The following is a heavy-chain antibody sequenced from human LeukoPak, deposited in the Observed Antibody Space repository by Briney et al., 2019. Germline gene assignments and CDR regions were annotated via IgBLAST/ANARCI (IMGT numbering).Heavy chain of an antibody. CDR2: IKEDGSEK. V-gene: IGHV3-7*01. CDR3: ARDDRIVSGDY. Sequence: GGSLRLSCAASGFAFSSHWMTWVRQAPGKGLEWVAQIKEDGSEKYYVDSVKGRFTIPKDNAKNSLYLQMNSLRAEDTAVYYCARDDRIVSGDYWGQGTLVTVSS. D-gene: IGHD6-19*01. CDR1: GFAFSSHW. J-gene: IGHJ4*02.